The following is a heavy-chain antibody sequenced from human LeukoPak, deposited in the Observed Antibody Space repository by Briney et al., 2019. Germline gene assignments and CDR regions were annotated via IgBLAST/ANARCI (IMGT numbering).Heavy chain of an antibody. CDR2: INPNSGGT. Sequence: ASVKVSCKASGYSFTSYGIGWVRQAPGQGLEWMGWINPNSGGTNYAQKFQGRVTMTRDTSISTAYMELSRLRSDDTAVYYCATYLGHYYYMDVWDKGTTVTVSS. J-gene: IGHJ6*03. V-gene: IGHV1-2*02. CDR3: ATYLGHYYYMDV. CDR1: GYSFTSYG.